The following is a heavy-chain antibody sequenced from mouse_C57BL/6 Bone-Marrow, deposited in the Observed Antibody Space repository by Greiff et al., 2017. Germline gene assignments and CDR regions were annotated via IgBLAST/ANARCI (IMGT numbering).Heavy chain of an antibody. Sequence: EVQLMESGGGLVQPGGSLKLSCAASGFTFSDYYMYWVRQTPEKRLEWVAYISNGGGSTYYPDTVKGRFTISRDNAKNTLYLQMSRLKSEDTAMYYCARRGDPYYFDYWGQGTTLTVSS. CDR3: ARRGDPYYFDY. J-gene: IGHJ2*01. V-gene: IGHV5-12*01. D-gene: IGHD2-13*01. CDR2: ISNGGGST. CDR1: GFTFSDYY.